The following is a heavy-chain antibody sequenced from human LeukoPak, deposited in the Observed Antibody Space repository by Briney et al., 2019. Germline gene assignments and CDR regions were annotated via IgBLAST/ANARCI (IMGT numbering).Heavy chain of an antibody. V-gene: IGHV4-34*01. CDR3: ARFRNYDVLTGYYGPVWFDP. CDR1: GGSFSSYY. J-gene: IGHJ5*02. Sequence: PSETLSLACAVSGGSFSSYYYSWIRQPPGRGLEWIGEISPSGSTNYKPFLKSWVTISIDTSKNQFSLNVSPVTAADTAVYYCARFRNYDVLTGYYGPVWFDPWGQGTLVTVSS. CDR2: ISPSGST. D-gene: IGHD3-9*01.